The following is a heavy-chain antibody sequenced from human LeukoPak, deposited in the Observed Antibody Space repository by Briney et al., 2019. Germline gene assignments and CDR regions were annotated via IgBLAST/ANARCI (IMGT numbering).Heavy chain of an antibody. CDR1: GGSISSSNW. J-gene: IGHJ4*02. CDR3: ARDYYDTTGYYYFDY. CDR2: INEDGTGK. V-gene: IGHV3-7*04. Sequence: GTLSLTCAVSGGSISSSNWWSWVRQAPGKGLEWVAIINEDGTGKYYVDSVKGRFTISRDNAENALYLQMNSLRAEDTAVYYCARDYYDTTGYYYFDYWGQGTLVTVSS. D-gene: IGHD3-22*01.